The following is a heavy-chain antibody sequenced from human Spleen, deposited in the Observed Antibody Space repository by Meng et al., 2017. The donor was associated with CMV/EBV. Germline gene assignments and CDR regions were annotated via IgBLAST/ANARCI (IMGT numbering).Heavy chain of an antibody. J-gene: IGHJ4*02. V-gene: IGHV3-23*01. CDR1: GFTFSSYA. Sequence: GESLKISCAASGFTFSSYAMSWVRQAPGKGLEWVSAISGSGGSTYYADSVKGRFTISRDNSKNTLYLQMNSLRADDTAVYYCARDRGRNLDYWGQGNLVTVSS. CDR2: ISGSGGST. D-gene: IGHD1-14*01. CDR3: ARDRGRNLDY.